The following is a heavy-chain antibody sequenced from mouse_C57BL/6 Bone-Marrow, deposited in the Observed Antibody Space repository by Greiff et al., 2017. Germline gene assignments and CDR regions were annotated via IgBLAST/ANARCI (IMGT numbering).Heavy chain of an antibody. J-gene: IGHJ1*03. CDR2: IHPNSGST. V-gene: IGHV1-64*01. CDR3: ARRGGNYVSYWYFDV. Sequence: QVQLQQPGAELVKPGASVKLSCKASGYTFTSYWMHWVKQRPGQGLEWIGMIHPNSGSTNYNEKFKSKATLTVDKSSSTAYMQLSSLTSEDPAVYYCARRGGNYVSYWYFDVWGTGTTVTVSS. CDR1: GYTFTSYW. D-gene: IGHD2-1*01.